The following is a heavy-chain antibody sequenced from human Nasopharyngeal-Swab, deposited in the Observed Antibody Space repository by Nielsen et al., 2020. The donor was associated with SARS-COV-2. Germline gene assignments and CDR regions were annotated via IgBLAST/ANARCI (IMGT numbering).Heavy chain of an antibody. CDR1: GGSISSYY. CDR3: ARQRYVVVPAAAYYYYGMDV. Sequence: SETLSLTCTVSGGSISSYYWSWIRQPPGKGLEWIGYIYYSGSTNYNPSLKSRVTISVDTSKNQFSLKLSSVTAADTAVYYCARQRYVVVPAAAYYYYGMDVWGQGTTVTVSS. J-gene: IGHJ6*02. D-gene: IGHD2-2*01. V-gene: IGHV4-59*01. CDR2: IYYSGST.